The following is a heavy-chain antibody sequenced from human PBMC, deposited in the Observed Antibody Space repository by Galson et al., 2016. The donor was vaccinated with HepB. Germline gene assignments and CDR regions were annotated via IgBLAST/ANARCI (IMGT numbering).Heavy chain of an antibody. CDR3: ARDWGFWSDNHYGMGI. J-gene: IGHJ6*02. CDR1: GFVFSSYG. CDR2: IWYDGSKK. Sequence: SLRLSCAGSGFVFSSYGMHWVRQAPGKGLEWMATIWYDGSKKYYGDSVKGRFIISRDNSKNTLYLHMNSLRVEDTAVYFCARDWGFWSDNHYGMGIWGQGTTVIVSS. V-gene: IGHV3-33*01. D-gene: IGHD3-3*01.